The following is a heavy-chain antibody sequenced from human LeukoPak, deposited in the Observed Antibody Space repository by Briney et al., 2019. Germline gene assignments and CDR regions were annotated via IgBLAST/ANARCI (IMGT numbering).Heavy chain of an antibody. CDR3: AKEMNDAFDI. CDR1: GFTFDNYA. CDR2: ISWNSGNI. J-gene: IGHJ3*02. V-gene: IGHV3-9*01. Sequence: GGSLRLSCAASGFTFDNYAMHWVRQAPEKGLEWISGISWNSGNIGSADSVNGRFSISRDNAKNSLYLQMNSLRAEDTAVYYCAKEMNDAFDIWGQGTMVTVSS.